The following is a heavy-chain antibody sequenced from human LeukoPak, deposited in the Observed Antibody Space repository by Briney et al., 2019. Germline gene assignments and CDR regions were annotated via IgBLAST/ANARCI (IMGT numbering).Heavy chain of an antibody. CDR3: ARDKLRARKDAFDI. CDR2: INANTGNP. D-gene: IGHD4-17*01. Sequence: GASVKVSCKASGYTFSNYAINWVRQAPGKGLEWMGWINANTGNPTYALGFTGRFVLSLDTSVSTAYLQISSLKAEDTAVYYCARDKLRARKDAFDIWGQGTMVTVSS. J-gene: IGHJ3*02. CDR1: GYTFSNYA. V-gene: IGHV7-4-1*02.